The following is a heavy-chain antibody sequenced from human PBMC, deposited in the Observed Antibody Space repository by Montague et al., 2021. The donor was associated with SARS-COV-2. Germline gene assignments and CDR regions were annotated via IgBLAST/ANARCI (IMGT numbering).Heavy chain of an antibody. CDR3: ARDPIYGSVSNSYFDP. Sequence: QSGAEVKKPGESLKISCKASGYSFPTYWIGWVRQMPGKGLEWMGAIYPRDSDTRYSPSFQGQVTISVDKSISTAYLQWSSLKASDTAMYYCARDPIYGSVSNSYFDPWGQGTLVTVSS. CDR1: GYSFPTYW. V-gene: IGHV5-51*03. D-gene: IGHD3-10*01. J-gene: IGHJ5*02. CDR2: IYPRDSDT.